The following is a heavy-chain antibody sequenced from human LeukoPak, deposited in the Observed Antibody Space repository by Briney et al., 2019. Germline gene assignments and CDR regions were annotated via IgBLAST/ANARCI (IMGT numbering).Heavy chain of an antibody. CDR1: GFSFSSYT. V-gene: IGHV3-21*01. CDR2: ISGSSRHK. Sequence: GGSLRLSCAASGFSFSSYTMNWVRQAPGKGLEWVSSISGSSRHKYYADSVKGRFTISRDNAKNSLYLQMNSLRAEDTAVYYCARTANFAAGYYIDYWGQGTLVTVSS. D-gene: IGHD6-13*01. CDR3: ARTANFAAGYYIDY. J-gene: IGHJ4*02.